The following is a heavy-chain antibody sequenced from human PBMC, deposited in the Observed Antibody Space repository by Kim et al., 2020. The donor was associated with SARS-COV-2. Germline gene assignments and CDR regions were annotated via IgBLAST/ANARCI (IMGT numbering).Heavy chain of an antibody. J-gene: IGHJ6*03. CDR2: VYDSATT. CDR1: GGSLSSYY. Sequence: SETLSLTCTVSGGSLSSYYWSWIRQTPGKGLEWIGQVYDSATTNYNPSLKSRVTISVDTSKRQFSLRLSSVTAADTAVYYCARHANFDDPNYYSYYMDVWGKGTTVTVSS. CDR3: ARHANFDDPNYYSYYMDV. V-gene: IGHV4-59*08. D-gene: IGHD2-8*01.